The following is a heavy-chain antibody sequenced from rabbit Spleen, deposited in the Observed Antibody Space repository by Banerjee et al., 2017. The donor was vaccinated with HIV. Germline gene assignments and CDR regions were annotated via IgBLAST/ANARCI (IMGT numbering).Heavy chain of an antibody. D-gene: IGHD4-1*01. CDR2: IDPIFHVTT. CDR3: VREVAARFNL. V-gene: IGHV1S45*01. Sequence: EQLEESGGGLVKPEGSLTLTCKASGVSLNDKDVMCWVRQAPGKGLEWIGYIDPIFHVTTYASWVNGRFSISRENTQNTVSLQMNSLTAADTATYFCVREVAARFNLWGQGTLVTVS. J-gene: IGHJ4*01. CDR1: GVSLNDKDV.